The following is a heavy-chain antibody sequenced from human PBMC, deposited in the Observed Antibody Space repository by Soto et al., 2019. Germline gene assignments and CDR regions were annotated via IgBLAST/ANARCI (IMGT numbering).Heavy chain of an antibody. D-gene: IGHD7-27*01. CDR3: ARGRYCLTGRCFPNWFDT. J-gene: IGHJ5*02. Sequence: TLSLTCSVSGVSISTVDNFWARIRQPPGQALESIGYIYKSTTTYYNSSFESRVAISLATSKSQFSLNVTSVTAADTAVYFCARGRYCLTGRCFPNWFDTWGQGTLVTVSS. CDR2: IYKSTTT. CDR1: GVSISTVDNF. V-gene: IGHV4-30-4*01.